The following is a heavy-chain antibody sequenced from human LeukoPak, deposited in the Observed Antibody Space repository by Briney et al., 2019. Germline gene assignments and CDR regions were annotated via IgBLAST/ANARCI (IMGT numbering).Heavy chain of an antibody. CDR1: GFTFSNYS. D-gene: IGHD4-11*01. CDR2: ISSRGSTI. V-gene: IGHV3-48*01. Sequence: GGSLRLSCAASGFTFSNYSMSWVRQAPGKGLEWVSYISSRGSTIYYAVSMKGRFTASRDNAKNSLYLQMNSLRAEDTAVYYCARDSPYSNPTGDYWGQGTLVTVSS. J-gene: IGHJ4*02. CDR3: ARDSPYSNPTGDY.